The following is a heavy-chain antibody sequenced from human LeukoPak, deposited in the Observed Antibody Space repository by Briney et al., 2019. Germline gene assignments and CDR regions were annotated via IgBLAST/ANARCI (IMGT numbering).Heavy chain of an antibody. J-gene: IGHJ3*02. Sequence: SETLSLTCKVSGGSVSSDYWTWIRQPPGKGLEWIGYISYIGSTNYNPSLKSRVTISIDTSKNQFSLKLSSVTAADTAVYYCARDLVTVTKGFDIWGQGTMVSVSS. V-gene: IGHV4-59*02. D-gene: IGHD4-17*01. CDR1: GGSVSSDY. CDR2: ISYIGST. CDR3: ARDLVTVTKGFDI.